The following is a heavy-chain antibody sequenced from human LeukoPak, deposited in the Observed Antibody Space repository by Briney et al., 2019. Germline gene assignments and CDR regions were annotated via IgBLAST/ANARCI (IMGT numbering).Heavy chain of an antibody. D-gene: IGHD5-24*01. V-gene: IGHV1-2*06. CDR3: ARDLGKDGYNFPIDY. J-gene: IGHJ4*02. Sequence: ASVKVSCKASGYTFTGYYMHWVRQAPGQGLECMGRINPNSGGTNYAQKFQGRVTMTRDTSISTAYMELSRLRSDDTAVYDCARDLGKDGYNFPIDYWGQGTLVTVSS. CDR2: INPNSGGT. CDR1: GYTFTGYY.